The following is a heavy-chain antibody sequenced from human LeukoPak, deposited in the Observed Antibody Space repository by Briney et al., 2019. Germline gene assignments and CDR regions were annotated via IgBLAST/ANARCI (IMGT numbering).Heavy chain of an antibody. D-gene: IGHD2-21*01. Sequence: PGGSLRLSCVGSGFTFRSHAMSWVRQAPEKGLEFVSGIYENGGTTYYADSVKGRLSISRDNSKNTLYLQMDSLRGEDTAVYYCAKDFRIGYSARFDYWGQGALVTVSS. CDR2: IYENGGTT. CDR3: AKDFRIGYSARFDY. V-gene: IGHV3-23*01. CDR1: GFTFRSHA. J-gene: IGHJ4*02.